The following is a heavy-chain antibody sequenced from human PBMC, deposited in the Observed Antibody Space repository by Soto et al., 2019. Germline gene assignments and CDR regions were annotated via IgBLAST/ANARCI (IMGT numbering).Heavy chain of an antibody. CDR1: GYTFTSYY. CDR2: INPSGGST. D-gene: IGHD6-19*01. V-gene: IGHV1-46*01. CDR3: ARSLTTIAVAGGGVDY. Sequence: ASVKVSCKASGYTFTSYYTHWVRQAPGQGLEWMGIINPSGGSTSYAQKFQGRVTMTRDTSTSTVYMELSSLRSEDTAVYYCARSLTTIAVAGGGVDYWGQGTLVTVSS. J-gene: IGHJ4*02.